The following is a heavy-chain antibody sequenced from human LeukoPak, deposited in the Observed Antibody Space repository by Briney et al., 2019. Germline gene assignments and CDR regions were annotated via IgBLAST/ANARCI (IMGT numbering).Heavy chain of an antibody. V-gene: IGHV3-23*01. D-gene: IGHD3-22*01. J-gene: IGHJ4*02. CDR2: ISGSGGST. CDR3: AKDQYYYDSSGYSLDY. Sequence: GGSLRLSCAASGFTFSSYAMSWVRQAPGKGLEWVSAISGSGGSTYYADSVKGRFTISRDNSKNTLYLRMNSLRAEDTAVYYCAKDQYYYDSSGYSLDYWGQGTLVTVSS. CDR1: GFTFSSYA.